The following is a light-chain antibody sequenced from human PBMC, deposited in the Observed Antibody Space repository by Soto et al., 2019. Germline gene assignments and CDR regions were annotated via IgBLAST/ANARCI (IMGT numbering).Light chain of an antibody. CDR2: DVS. CDR1: SSDDGGYNY. V-gene: IGLV2-14*03. Sequence: QSVLTQPASVSGSPGQSITISCTGTSSDDGGYNYVSWYRQHPGEVPQLMIYDVSNRPSGISNRFSGSKSGNTASLTISGLQAEDEADYYCGSYAGSSTPYVFGTGTKLTVL. CDR3: GSYAGSSTPYV. J-gene: IGLJ1*01.